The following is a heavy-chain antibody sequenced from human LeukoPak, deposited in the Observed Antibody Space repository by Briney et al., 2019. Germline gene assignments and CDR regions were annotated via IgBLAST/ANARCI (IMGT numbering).Heavy chain of an antibody. J-gene: IGHJ5*02. D-gene: IGHD3/OR15-3a*01. Sequence: GGSLRLSCAASGFTFSSYAMSWVRQAPGKGLEWVSTIAGNGSYSYYADSVKGRFTISRDNSKNTLYLQMNSLRVDDTAIYYCATRWTPWGQGTLVTVSS. V-gene: IGHV3-23*01. CDR2: IAGNGSYS. CDR1: GFTFSSYA. CDR3: ATRWTP.